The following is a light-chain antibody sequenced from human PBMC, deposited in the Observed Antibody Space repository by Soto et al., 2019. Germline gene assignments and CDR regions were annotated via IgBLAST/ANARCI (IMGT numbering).Light chain of an antibody. CDR2: DAS. CDR1: QSISSY. V-gene: IGKV1-33*01. Sequence: DLQITQSPSSLSASVGDRVTITCXASQSISSYLNWYQQKPGKAPKLLIFDASNLETGVPSRFSGSGSGTDFTFSISSLQPEDIATYYCQQYDNLPITFGQGTRLEIK. J-gene: IGKJ5*01. CDR3: QQYDNLPIT.